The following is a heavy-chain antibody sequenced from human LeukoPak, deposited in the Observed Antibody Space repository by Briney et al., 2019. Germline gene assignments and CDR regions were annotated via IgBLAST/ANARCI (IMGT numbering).Heavy chain of an antibody. D-gene: IGHD2-15*01. CDR3: TRDHCSGDNCPSFDY. CDR1: GYTFTSFG. CDR2: IGAYNGDT. V-gene: IGHV1-18*04. Sequence: GASVKVSCKPSGYTFTSFGISWVRQAPGRGLEWMAWIGAYNGDTNYAQKFQGRVTMTTDTSTSTAYMDLRSLRSDDTAVYYCTRDHCSGDNCPSFDYWGQGTLVTVSS. J-gene: IGHJ4*02.